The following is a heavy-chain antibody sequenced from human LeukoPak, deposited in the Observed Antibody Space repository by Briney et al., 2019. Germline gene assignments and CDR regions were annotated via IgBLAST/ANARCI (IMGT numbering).Heavy chain of an antibody. CDR3: ARAVAGLGYYMDV. Sequence: PGGSLRLSCAASGFTFSDYSMTWIRQAPGKGLEWVSYISRSGVVTYSADFVKGRFTISRDNAKNSLYLQMNSLRAEDTAVYYCARAVAGLGYYMDVWGKGTTVTVSS. D-gene: IGHD6-19*01. CDR2: ISRSGVVT. V-gene: IGHV3-11*04. CDR1: GFTFSDYS. J-gene: IGHJ6*03.